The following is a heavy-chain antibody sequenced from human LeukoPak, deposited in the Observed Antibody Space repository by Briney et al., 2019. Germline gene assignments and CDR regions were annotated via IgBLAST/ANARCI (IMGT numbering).Heavy chain of an antibody. D-gene: IGHD3-16*02. J-gene: IGHJ4*02. V-gene: IGHV1-2*06. CDR1: GYTFTAYD. CDR2: INPNRGGT. Sequence: GASVKVSCTASGYTFTAYDMHWVRQAPGQGLEWMGRINPNRGGTTYAQHFQGRVTMTRDTSISTAYLELSSLSSDDTAMYYCARGPYDYVGGNYRYTAASFDYWGQGTLVTVSS. CDR3: ARGPYDYVGGNYRYTAASFDY.